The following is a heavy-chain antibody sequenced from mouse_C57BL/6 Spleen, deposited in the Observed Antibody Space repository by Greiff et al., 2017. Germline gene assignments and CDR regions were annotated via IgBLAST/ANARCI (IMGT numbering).Heavy chain of an antibody. CDR2: IYPSDSET. V-gene: IGHV1-61*01. CDR3: AREITNWYFDV. J-gene: IGHJ1*03. Sequence: VQLQQPGAELVRPGSSVKLSCKASGYTFTSYWMDWVKQRPGQGLEWIGNIYPSDSETHYNQKFKDKATLTVDKSSSTAYMQLSSLTSEDSAVXYCAREITNWYFDVWGTGTTVTVSS. D-gene: IGHD2-4*01. CDR1: GYTFTSYW.